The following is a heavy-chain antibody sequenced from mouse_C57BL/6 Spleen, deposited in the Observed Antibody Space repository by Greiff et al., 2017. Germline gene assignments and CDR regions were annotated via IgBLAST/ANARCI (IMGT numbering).Heavy chain of an antibody. D-gene: IGHD1-1*01. V-gene: IGHV1-62-2*01. Sequence: VQRVESGAELVKPGASVKLSCKASGYTFTEYTIHWVKQRSGQGLEWIGWFYPGSGSIKYNEKFKDKATLTADKSSSTVYMELSGLTSEDSAVYFCARHEEYYYGSIVYYAMDYWGQGTSVTVSS. CDR3: ARHEEYYYGSIVYYAMDY. CDR2: FYPGSGSI. J-gene: IGHJ4*01. CDR1: GYTFTEYT.